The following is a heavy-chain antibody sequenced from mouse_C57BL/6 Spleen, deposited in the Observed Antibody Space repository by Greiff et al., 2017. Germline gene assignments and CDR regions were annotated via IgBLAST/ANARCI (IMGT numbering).Heavy chain of an antibody. CDR1: GYTFTSYW. J-gene: IGHJ3*01. Sequence: VKLQQPGAELVKPGASVKLSCKASGYTFTSYWMHWVKQRPGQGLEWIGMIHPNSGSTNYNEKFKSKATLTVDKSSSTAYMQLSSLTSEDSAVYYCARGSSPSWFAYWGQGTLVTVSA. CDR2: IHPNSGST. D-gene: IGHD1-1*01. CDR3: ARGSSPSWFAY. V-gene: IGHV1-64*01.